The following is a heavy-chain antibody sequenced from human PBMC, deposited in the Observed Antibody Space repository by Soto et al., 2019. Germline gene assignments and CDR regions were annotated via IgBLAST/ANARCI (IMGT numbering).Heavy chain of an antibody. J-gene: IGHJ5*02. CDR1: GGSISSSNW. V-gene: IGHV4-4*02. D-gene: IGHD7-27*01. Sequence: PSETLSLTCAVSGGSISSSNWWSWVRQPPGKGLEWIGEIYHSGSTNYNPSLKSRVTISVDKSKNQFSLKLSSVTAADTAAYYCARVQVLGSGFDPWGQGTLVTVSS. CDR2: IYHSGST. CDR3: ARVQVLGSGFDP.